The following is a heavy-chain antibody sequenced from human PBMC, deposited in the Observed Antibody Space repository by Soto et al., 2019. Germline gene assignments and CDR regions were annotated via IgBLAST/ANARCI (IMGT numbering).Heavy chain of an antibody. V-gene: IGHV2-5*02. CDR2: IYWDDDK. J-gene: IGHJ6*02. Sequence: QITLKESGPTLVKPTQTLTLTCTFSGFSLSTSGVGVGWIRQPPRKALEWLALIYWDDDKPYSPSLKSRLTISQDTSKNQVVLTMTNMDPVDTATYSCAHHGYYSYGLDVWGQGTTVTVSS. CDR3: AHHGYYSYGLDV. CDR1: GFSLSTSGVG.